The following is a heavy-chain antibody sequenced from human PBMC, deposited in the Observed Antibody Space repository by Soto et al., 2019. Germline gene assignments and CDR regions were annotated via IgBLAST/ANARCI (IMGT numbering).Heavy chain of an antibody. CDR2: IYSSGST. V-gene: IGHV4-31*03. CDR3: ARERVAVAGQYYFDY. Sequence: QVQLQETGPGLVKPSQTLSLTCTVPGGSISSGGYYWSWIRQHPGKGLEWIGYIYSSGSTYYIPSLKSRVTISVDTSKNQFSLKLSSVTAADTAVYYCARERVAVAGQYYFDYWGEGTLVTVSS. CDR1: GGSISSGGYY. D-gene: IGHD6-19*01. J-gene: IGHJ4*02.